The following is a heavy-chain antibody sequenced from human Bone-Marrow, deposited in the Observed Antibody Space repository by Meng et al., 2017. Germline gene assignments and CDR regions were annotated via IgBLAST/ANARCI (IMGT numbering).Heavy chain of an antibody. J-gene: IGHJ1*01. CDR1: GGSFSDYY. D-gene: IGHD6-19*01. CDR3: ARGRSSGWYRPEYFQH. V-gene: IGHV4-34*01. CDR2: INHSGST. Sequence: QRQLQQGGAGLLKPSETLSLTCVVSGGSFSDYYWSWIRQPPGKGLEWIGEINHSGSTNYNPSLESRATISVDTSQNNLSLKLSSVTAADSAVYYCARGRSSGWYRPEYFQHWGQGTLVTVSS.